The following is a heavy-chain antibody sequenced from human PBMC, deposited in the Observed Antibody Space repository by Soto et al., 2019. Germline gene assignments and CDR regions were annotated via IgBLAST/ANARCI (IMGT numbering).Heavy chain of an antibody. D-gene: IGHD3-16*01. CDR3: ARVVGYYDYIWGSYPDY. V-gene: IGHV1-46*03. CDR2: INPSGGST. CDR1: GYTFTIYY. J-gene: IGHJ4*02. Sequence: ASLKVSCKASGYTFTIYYMHWVRQAPGQGLEWMGIINPSGGSTSYAQKFQGRVTMTRDTSTSTVYMELSSLRSEDTAVYYCARVVGYYDYIWGSYPDYWGQGTLVTVSS.